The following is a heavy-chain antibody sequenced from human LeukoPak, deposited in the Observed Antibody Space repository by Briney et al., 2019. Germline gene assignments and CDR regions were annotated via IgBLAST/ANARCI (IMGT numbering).Heavy chain of an antibody. D-gene: IGHD6-13*01. CDR3: ARIPGIAAAAYDY. CDR1: GYTFTGYY. CDR2: INPNSGGT. Sequence: ASVKVSCKDSGYTFTGYYMHWGRQAPGQGLEWMGRINPNSGGTNYAQKFQGRVTMTRDTSISTAYMELSRLRSDDTAVYYCARIPGIAAAAYDYWGQGTLVTVSS. V-gene: IGHV1-2*06. J-gene: IGHJ4*02.